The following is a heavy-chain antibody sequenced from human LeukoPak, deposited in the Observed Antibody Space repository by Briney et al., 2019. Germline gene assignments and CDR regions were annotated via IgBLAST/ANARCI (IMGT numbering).Heavy chain of an antibody. CDR1: GYTFTGYY. D-gene: IGHD1-1*01. V-gene: IGHV1-2*02. Sequence: ASVKVSCKASGYTFTGYYMHWVRQAPRQGLEWMGWINPSSGDTNYAQKFQGRVTMTRDTSISTAYMELSRLKSDDTAVYYCARDWRDAFDIWGQGTMVTVSS. J-gene: IGHJ3*02. CDR2: INPSSGDT. CDR3: ARDWRDAFDI.